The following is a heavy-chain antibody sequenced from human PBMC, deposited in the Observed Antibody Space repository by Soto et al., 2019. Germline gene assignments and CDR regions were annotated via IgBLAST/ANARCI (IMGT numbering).Heavy chain of an antibody. J-gene: IGHJ4*02. V-gene: IGHV4-39*01. CDR2: IYYSGST. Sequence: QLQLQESGPGLVKPSETLSLTCTVSGGSISSSSNNGGWIRQPPGKGLEWIGSIYYSGSTYYNPSLNTRVTISVDTYKNQFSLKLSSVTAADTAVYYCARHLDIVATTPGFDYWGQGTLVTVSS. D-gene: IGHD5-12*01. CDR3: ARHLDIVATTPGFDY. CDR1: GGSISSSSNN.